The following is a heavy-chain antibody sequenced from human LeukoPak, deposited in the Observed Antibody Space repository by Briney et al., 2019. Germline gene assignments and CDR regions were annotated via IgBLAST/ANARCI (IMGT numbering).Heavy chain of an antibody. CDR3: ARGEAVVPAATRYGMDV. V-gene: IGHV1-2*02. D-gene: IGHD2-2*01. Sequence: ASVKVSCKASGYTFTSYYMHWVRQAPGQGLEWMGWINPNSGGTNYAQKFQGRVTVTRDTSISTAYMELSRLRSDDTAVYYCARGEAVVPAATRYGMDVWGQGTTVTVSS. CDR1: GYTFTSYY. CDR2: INPNSGGT. J-gene: IGHJ6*02.